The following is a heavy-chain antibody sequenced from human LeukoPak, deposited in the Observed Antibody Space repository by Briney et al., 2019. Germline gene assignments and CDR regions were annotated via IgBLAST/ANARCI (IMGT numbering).Heavy chain of an antibody. CDR1: GYTFTSYY. D-gene: IGHD3-10*01. CDR2: INPNSGGT. Sequence: ASVKVSCKASGYTFTSYYMHWVRQAPGQGLEWMGIINPNSGGTNYAQKFQGRVTMTRDTSISTAYMELSRLRSDDTAVYYCARAKPYYGSGIGWSDPWGQGTLVTVSS. CDR3: ARAKPYYGSGIGWSDP. V-gene: IGHV1-2*02. J-gene: IGHJ5*02.